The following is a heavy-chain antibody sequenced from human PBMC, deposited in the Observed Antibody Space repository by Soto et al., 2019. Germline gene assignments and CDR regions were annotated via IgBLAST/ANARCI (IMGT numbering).Heavy chain of an antibody. V-gene: IGHV3-23*01. CDR3: AKAPPDYYDSSGYSALDY. J-gene: IGHJ4*02. D-gene: IGHD3-22*01. CDR2: ISVSGGST. Sequence: GALRLSCASSVFTFSSYAMSWVRQSPGNGLEWVSAISVSGGSTYYADSVKGRFTISRDNSKNTLYLQMNSLRAEDTAVYYCAKAPPDYYDSSGYSALDYWGQGTLVTVSS. CDR1: VFTFSSYA.